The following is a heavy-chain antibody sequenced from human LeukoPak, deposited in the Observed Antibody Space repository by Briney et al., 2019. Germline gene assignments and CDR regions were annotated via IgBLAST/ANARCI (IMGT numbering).Heavy chain of an antibody. CDR1: GFTFSSYG. D-gene: IGHD6-19*01. J-gene: IGHJ2*01. CDR2: ISYDGSNK. V-gene: IGHV3-30*18. Sequence: GRSLRLSCAASGFTFSSYGMHWVRQAPGKGLEWVAIISYDGSNKYYADSVQGRFTISRDNTKNTLYLQMNSLRAEDTAVYYCAKDLGGGSGCYDLWGRGTLVTVSS. CDR3: AKDLGGGSGCYDL.